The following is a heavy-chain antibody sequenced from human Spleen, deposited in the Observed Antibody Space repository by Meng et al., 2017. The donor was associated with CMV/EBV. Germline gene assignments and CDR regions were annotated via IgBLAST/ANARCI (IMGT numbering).Heavy chain of an antibody. V-gene: IGHV3-74*01. CDR3: AKDMGRGYSYGPDLYYYYGMDV. CDR1: GFTFSRYW. Sequence: GGSLRLSCAASGFTFSRYWMHWDRQAPGKGLVWVSRTNSDGSSATYADSVKGRFTISRDNAKNTLYLQMNSLRAEDTAVYYCAKDMGRGYSYGPDLYYYYGMDVWGQGTTVTVSS. D-gene: IGHD5-18*01. CDR2: TNSDGSSA. J-gene: IGHJ6*02.